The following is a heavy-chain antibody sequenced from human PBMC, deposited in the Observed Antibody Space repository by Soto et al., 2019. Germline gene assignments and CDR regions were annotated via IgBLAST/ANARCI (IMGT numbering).Heavy chain of an antibody. CDR2: ISSSSSYT. J-gene: IGHJ4*02. CDR3: ARDATRFYYFDY. CDR1: GLTFSDYY. V-gene: IGHV3-11*05. D-gene: IGHD2-15*01. Sequence: GGSLRLSCAASGLTFSDYYMSWIRQAPGKGLEWVSYISSSSSYTNYADSVKGRFTISRDNAKNSLYLQMNSLRAEDTAVYYCARDATRFYYFDYWGQGTLVTVSS.